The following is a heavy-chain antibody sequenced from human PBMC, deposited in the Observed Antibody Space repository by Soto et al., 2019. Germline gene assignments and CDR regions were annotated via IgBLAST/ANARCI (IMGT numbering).Heavy chain of an antibody. CDR3: ARGRMVRGVITQGRWFDP. J-gene: IGHJ5*02. D-gene: IGHD3-10*01. V-gene: IGHV4-34*01. CDR2: INHSGST. Sequence: PSETLSLTCAVYGGSFSGYYWSWIRQPPGKGLEWIGEINHSGSTNYNPSLKSRVTISVDTSKNQFSLKLSSVTAADTAVYYCARGRMVRGVITQGRWFDPWGQGTLVTVSS. CDR1: GGSFSGYY.